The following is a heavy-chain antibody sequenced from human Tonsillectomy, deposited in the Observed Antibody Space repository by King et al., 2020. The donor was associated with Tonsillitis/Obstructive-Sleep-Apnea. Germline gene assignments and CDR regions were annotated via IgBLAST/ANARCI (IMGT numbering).Heavy chain of an antibody. CDR2: IKSKTDGGTT. CDR1: GFTFSNAW. V-gene: IGHV3-15*01. D-gene: IGHD3-3*01. J-gene: IGHJ4*02. CDR3: TTGDVLRFLGGGY. Sequence: VQLVESGGGLVKPGGSLRLSCAASGFTFSNAWMSCVRQAPGKGLEWVGRIKSKTDGGTTDYAAPVKGRFTISRDDSKNTLYLQMNSLKTEDTAVYYCTTGDVLRFLGGGYWGQGTLVTVSS.